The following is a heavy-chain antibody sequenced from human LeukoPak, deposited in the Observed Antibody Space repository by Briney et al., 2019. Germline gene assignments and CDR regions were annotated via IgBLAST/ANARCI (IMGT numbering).Heavy chain of an antibody. CDR2: INTNSGGT. V-gene: IGHV1-2*02. Sequence: GASVKVSCKASGYTFTAYYVHWVRQAPGQGLEWMGWINTNSGGTNYAQKFQGSVTMTRDTSISTAYMELSRLRSDDTAVYYCARGASGVYTVTTSWFDPWGQGTLVTVSS. CDR3: ARGASGVYTVTTSWFDP. CDR1: GYTFTAYY. D-gene: IGHD4-17*01. J-gene: IGHJ5*02.